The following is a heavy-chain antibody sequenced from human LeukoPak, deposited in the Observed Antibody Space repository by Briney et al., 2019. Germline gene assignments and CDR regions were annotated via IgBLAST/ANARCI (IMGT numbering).Heavy chain of an antibody. D-gene: IGHD3-10*01. CDR2: MNPNSGNT. V-gene: IGHV1-8*02. CDR3: ARGGGRVTAWWVVRGRRGNAFDI. Sequence: GASVKVSCKASGGTFSSYAISWVRQAPGQGLEWMGWMNPNSGNTGYAQKFQGRVTMTRNTSISTAYMELSSLRSEDTAVYYCARGGGRVTAWWVVRGRRGNAFDIWGQGTMVTVSS. J-gene: IGHJ3*02. CDR1: GGTFSSYA.